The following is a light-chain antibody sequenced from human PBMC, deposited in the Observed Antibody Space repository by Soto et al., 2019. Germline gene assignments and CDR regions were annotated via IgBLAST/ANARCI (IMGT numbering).Light chain of an antibody. V-gene: IGLV2-14*01. CDR3: SSYTSSQTLA. J-gene: IGLJ2*01. CDR1: SSDVGGYNY. CDR2: DVS. Sequence: QSVLTQPASVSGSPGQSITISCTGTSSDVGGYNYVAWHQQHPGKAPKVMIHDVSNRPSGVSNRFSGSKSGNTASLTISGLQAEDEADYYCSSYTSSQTLAFGGGTQLTVL.